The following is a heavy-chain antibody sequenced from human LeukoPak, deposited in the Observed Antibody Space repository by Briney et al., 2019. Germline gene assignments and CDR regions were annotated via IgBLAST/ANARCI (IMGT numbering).Heavy chain of an antibody. J-gene: IGHJ4*02. CDR1: GGSISSGSYY. D-gene: IGHD3-16*01. CDR2: IYTSGST. V-gene: IGHV4-61*02. Sequence: SQTLSLTCTVSGGSISSGSYYWSWIRQPAGKGLEWIGRIYTSGSTNYNPSLKSRVTISVDTSKNQFSLKLSSVTAADTAVYYCARDKGVWGNLQIPEYWGQGTLVTVSS. CDR3: ARDKGVWGNLQIPEY.